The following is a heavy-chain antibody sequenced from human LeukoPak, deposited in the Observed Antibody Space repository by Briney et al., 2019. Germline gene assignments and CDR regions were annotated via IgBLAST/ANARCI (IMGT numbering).Heavy chain of an antibody. Sequence: SVKVSCKASGGTFSSYAISWVRQAPGQGLEWMGGIIPIFGTANYAQKFQGRVTITADESTSTAYMELSSLRSEDTAVYYCARDGGFAGCRVATIIGFDYWGQGTLVTVSS. D-gene: IGHD5-12*01. CDR3: ARDGGFAGCRVATIIGFDY. J-gene: IGHJ4*02. CDR2: IIPIFGTA. CDR1: GGTFSSYA. V-gene: IGHV1-69*13.